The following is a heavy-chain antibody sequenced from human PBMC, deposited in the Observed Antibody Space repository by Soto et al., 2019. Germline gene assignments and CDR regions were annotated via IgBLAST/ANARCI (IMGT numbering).Heavy chain of an antibody. CDR3: ARAPASGYYFDY. CDR2: IYYSGST. CDR1: GGSISSGGYY. Sequence: LSLTCTVSGGSISSGGYYWSWIRQHPGKGLEWIGYIYYSGSTYYNPSLKSRVTISVDTSKNQFSLKLSSVTAADTAVYYCARAPASGYYFDYWGQGTLVTVSS. V-gene: IGHV4-31*03. D-gene: IGHD3-3*01. J-gene: IGHJ4*02.